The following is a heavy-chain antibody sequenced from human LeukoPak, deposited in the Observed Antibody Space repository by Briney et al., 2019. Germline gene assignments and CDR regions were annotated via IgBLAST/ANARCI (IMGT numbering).Heavy chain of an antibody. V-gene: IGHV3-21*01. Sequence: GGSLRLSCAASGFTFSSYSMNWVRQAPGKGLEWVSSISSSSSYIYYADSVKGRFTISRDNAKNSLYLQMNSLRAEDTAVYYCARDASDFWSGYQTDTYFDYWGQGTLVTVSS. CDR3: ARDASDFWSGYQTDTYFDY. D-gene: IGHD3-3*01. CDR1: GFTFSSYS. CDR2: ISSSSSYI. J-gene: IGHJ4*02.